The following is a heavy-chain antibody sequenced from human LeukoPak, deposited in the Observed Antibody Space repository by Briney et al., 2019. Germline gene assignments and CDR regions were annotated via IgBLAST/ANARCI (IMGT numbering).Heavy chain of an antibody. J-gene: IGHJ4*02. CDR2: TWSDGNKK. D-gene: IGHD6-19*01. CDR3: ARDHSSGWYYIDY. Sequence: GGSLRLSCAASGFTFSSYWMSWVRQAPGKGLEWVAVTWSDGNKKYYADSVKGRFTISKDNSKNTLYLQMNSLRAEDTAVYYCARDHSSGWYYIDYWGQGTLVTVSS. V-gene: IGHV3-33*08. CDR1: GFTFSSYW.